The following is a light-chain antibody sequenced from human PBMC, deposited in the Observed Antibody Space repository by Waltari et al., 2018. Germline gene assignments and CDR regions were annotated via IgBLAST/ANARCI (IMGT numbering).Light chain of an antibody. J-gene: IGLJ1*01. CDR1: RSNIRNNY. CDR3: GTWDSRLRSV. Sequence: QSVLTQPPSVSAAPGQKVTISCSGNRSNIRNNYVSWYQQLPGTAPKLLIYDDNKRPSGIPDQFSGSKSGTSATLGITGLQTGDEADYYCGTWDSRLRSVFGSGTKVTVL. V-gene: IGLV1-51*01. CDR2: DDN.